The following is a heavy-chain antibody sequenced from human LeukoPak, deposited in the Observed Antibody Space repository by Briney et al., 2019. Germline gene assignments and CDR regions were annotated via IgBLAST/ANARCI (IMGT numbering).Heavy chain of an antibody. J-gene: IGHJ6*02. Sequence: SETLSLTCTVSGGSIGSYYWSWIRQPPGKGLERIGYIYYSGSTNYNPSLKSRVTISVDTSKNQFSLKLSSVTAADTAVYYCARDRYYYYGMDVWGQGTTVTVSS. V-gene: IGHV4-59*01. CDR1: GGSIGSYY. CDR3: ARDRYYYYGMDV. CDR2: IYYSGST.